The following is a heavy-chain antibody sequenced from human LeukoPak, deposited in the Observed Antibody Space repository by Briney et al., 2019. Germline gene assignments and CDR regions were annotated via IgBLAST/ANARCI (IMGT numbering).Heavy chain of an antibody. J-gene: IGHJ1*01. CDR1: GGSVSSGSYY. Sequence: PSETLSLTCTVSGGSVSSGSYYWSWLRQPPGKGLEWIGYIYYSGSTNYNPSLKSRVTISVDTSKNQFSLKLSSVTAADTAVYYCARGLQHWGQGTLVTVSS. CDR3: ARGLQH. CDR2: IYYSGST. V-gene: IGHV4-61*01.